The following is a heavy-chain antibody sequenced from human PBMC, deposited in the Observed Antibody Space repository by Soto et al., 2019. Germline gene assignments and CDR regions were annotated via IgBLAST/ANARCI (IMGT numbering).Heavy chain of an antibody. J-gene: IGHJ6*02. CDR2: ISYDGSNK. D-gene: IGHD3-3*01. V-gene: IGHV3-30-3*01. Sequence: VGSLRLSGAASGFTFSSYAMHWVRQAPGKGLEWVAVISYDGSNKYYADSVKGRFTISRDNSKNTLYLQMNSLRAEDTAVYYCARVGRITIFGVVPTPVGPDVWGQGTTVTVS. CDR3: ARVGRITIFGVVPTPVGPDV. CDR1: GFTFSSYA.